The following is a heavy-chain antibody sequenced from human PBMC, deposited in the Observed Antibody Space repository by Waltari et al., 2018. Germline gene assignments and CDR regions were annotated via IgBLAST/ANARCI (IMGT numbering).Heavy chain of an antibody. Sequence: QLQLQESGPGLVKPSETLSLPCTVSGGSISRSSYYWGWIRPPPGKGLEWIGSIYYSGSTYYNPSLKSRVTISVDTSKNQFSLKLSSVTAADTAVYYCARDAPYSNYLNWFDPWGQGTLVTVSS. CDR2: IYYSGST. CDR3: ARDAPYSNYLNWFDP. CDR1: GGSISRSSYY. D-gene: IGHD4-4*01. J-gene: IGHJ5*02. V-gene: IGHV4-39*07.